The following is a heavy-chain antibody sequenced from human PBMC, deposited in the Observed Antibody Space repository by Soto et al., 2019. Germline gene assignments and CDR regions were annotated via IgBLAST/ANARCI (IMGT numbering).Heavy chain of an antibody. V-gene: IGHV1-69*13. CDR1: RGTFSSFA. D-gene: IGHD3-3*01. CDR2: IIPIFHTS. Sequence: SVKVSCKASRGTFSSFAISWVRQAPGQGLEWMGWIIPIFHTSNYAQNFQGTATITADESTSTAFLELSSLRSDDTAVYYCARTPTDRFLQSSPTYYYFGMDVWGQGTTVTVSS. CDR3: ARTPTDRFLQSSPTYYYFGMDV. J-gene: IGHJ6*02.